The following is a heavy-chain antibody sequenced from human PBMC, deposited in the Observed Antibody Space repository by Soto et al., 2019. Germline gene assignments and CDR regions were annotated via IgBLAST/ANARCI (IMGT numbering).Heavy chain of an antibody. CDR3: ARDFCPVPTCYDL. V-gene: IGHV3-33*01. CDR1: GFTFSNYG. Sequence: GGSLRLSVVASGFTFSNYGMHWFGQAPGKGLEGGAGIDYNEIKQNHIDPVKGRFTISRDQSKNTLYLQMNSLRAADTAVYYCARDFCPVPTCYDLWGQGVRVTVSS. J-gene: IGHJ4*02. D-gene: IGHD2-2*01. CDR2: IDYNEIKQ.